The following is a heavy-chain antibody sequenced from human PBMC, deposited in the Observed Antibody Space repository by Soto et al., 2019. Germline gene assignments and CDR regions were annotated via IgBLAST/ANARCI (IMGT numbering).Heavy chain of an antibody. CDR1: GFTFSNHW. D-gene: IGHD5-12*01. Sequence: GGSLRLSCAASGFTFSNHWIHWVRQAPGKGLVWVSRINSDGSSTAYADSVKGRFTISRDNAKNTLHLQMNSLRAEDTAVYYCASAVANTRNGLDIWGQGTMVTV. V-gene: IGHV3-74*01. J-gene: IGHJ3*02. CDR3: ASAVANTRNGLDI. CDR2: INSDGSST.